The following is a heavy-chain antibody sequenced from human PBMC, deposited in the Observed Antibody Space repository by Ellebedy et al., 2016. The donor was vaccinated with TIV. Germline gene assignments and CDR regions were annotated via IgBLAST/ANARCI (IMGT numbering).Heavy chain of an antibody. D-gene: IGHD4-17*01. CDR3: ARDPGGGGNYGDNWFDP. V-gene: IGHV3-66*01. Sequence: PGGSLRLSCAASGFTVNSYFMSWVRQAPGKGLEWVSIIYKDGGTNYTDSALGRFTISRDNSENTLYLQMDGLRAEDTAVYYCARDPGGGGNYGDNWFDPWGQGTLVTVSS. J-gene: IGHJ5*02. CDR2: IYKDGGT. CDR1: GFTVNSYF.